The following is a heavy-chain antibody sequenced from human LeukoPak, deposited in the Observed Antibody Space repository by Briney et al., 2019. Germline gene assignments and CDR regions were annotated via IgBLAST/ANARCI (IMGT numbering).Heavy chain of an antibody. CDR2: ISGSGGNT. CDR1: GFTFSSYG. CDR3: AKGGKWDVTPFDY. J-gene: IGHJ4*02. V-gene: IGHV3-23*01. Sequence: GGSLRLSCAASGFTFSSYGVNWVRQAPGKGLEWVSGISGSGGNTYYADSVKGRFTISRDNSENTLYLQVNSLRAEDTAVYYCAKGGKWDVTPFDYWGQGTLVTVSS. D-gene: IGHD1-26*01.